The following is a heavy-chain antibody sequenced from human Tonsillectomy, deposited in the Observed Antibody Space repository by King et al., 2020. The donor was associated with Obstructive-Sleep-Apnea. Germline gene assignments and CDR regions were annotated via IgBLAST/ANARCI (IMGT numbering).Heavy chain of an antibody. CDR1: GFTFSSYA. V-gene: IGHV3-23*04. CDR3: AKAGSSSWYYFDY. Sequence: VQLVESGGGLVQPGGSLSLSCAASGFTFSSYAMSWVRQAPGQGLEWCSAISGSGGSLYYADSVKGRFTISGDNSKNTLYLQRNSLRAEDTAVYYCAKAGSSSWYYFDYWGQGTLVTVSS. J-gene: IGHJ4*02. D-gene: IGHD6-13*01. CDR2: ISGSGGSL.